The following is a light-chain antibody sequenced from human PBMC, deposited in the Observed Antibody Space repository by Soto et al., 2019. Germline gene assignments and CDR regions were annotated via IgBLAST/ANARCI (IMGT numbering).Light chain of an antibody. CDR2: GAS. CDR3: QQTYSAPRT. V-gene: IGKV1-39*01. CDR1: QSISTY. J-gene: IGKJ1*01. Sequence: DIQMTQSPSSLSASVGDRVTITCRAGQSISTYLNWYQQRPGKAPKLLIYGASSLQSGVPSRFNGSGSGTDFILTISSLQPEDSATYYCQQTYSAPRTFGQGTKVDIK.